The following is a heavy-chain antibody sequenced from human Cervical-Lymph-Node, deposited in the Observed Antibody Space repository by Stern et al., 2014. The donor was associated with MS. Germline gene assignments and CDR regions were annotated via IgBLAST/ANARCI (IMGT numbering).Heavy chain of an antibody. D-gene: IGHD1-1*01. CDR2: IDWDDDK. V-gene: IGHV2-70*01. J-gene: IGHJ6*02. CDR3: ARIRGQPRGYYGMDV. Sequence: VTLKEFGHAMVKPTKTLTMTGTFSGISLSTSGMCVSWIRQTPGKALEWIGLIDWDDDKYYSNSLKKRLNRYKENSKNQVVHTMTNMDPVDTATYYCARIRGQPRGYYGMDVWGQGTTVTVSS. CDR1: GISLSTSGMC.